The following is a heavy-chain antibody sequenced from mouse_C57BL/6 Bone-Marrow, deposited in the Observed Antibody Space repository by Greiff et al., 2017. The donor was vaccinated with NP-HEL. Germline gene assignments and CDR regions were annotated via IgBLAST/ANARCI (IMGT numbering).Heavy chain of an antibody. D-gene: IGHD1-3*01. Sequence: QVQLQQSGAELVKPGASVKLSCKASGYTFSEYTIHWVKQRSGQGLEWIGWFYPGSGSIKYNEKFKDKGTLTADKTSSTAYMQLSSLTSEDSAVYYCARSGISLPSYWYFDVWGTGTTVTVSS. J-gene: IGHJ1*03. V-gene: IGHV1-62-2*01. CDR3: ARSGISLPSYWYFDV. CDR1: GYTFSEYT. CDR2: FYPGSGSI.